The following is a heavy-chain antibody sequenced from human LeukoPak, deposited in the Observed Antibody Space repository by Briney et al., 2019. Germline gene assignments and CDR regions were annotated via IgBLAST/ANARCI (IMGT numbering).Heavy chain of an antibody. D-gene: IGHD3-10*01. Sequence: SETLSLTCTVSGGSISSYYWSWIRQPPGKGLEWIGYIYYSGSTNYNPSLKSRVTISVDTSKNQFSLKLSSVTAADTAVYYCARKKLEYYYGSESNWAFDIWGQGTMVTVSS. CDR2: IYYSGST. CDR3: ARKKLEYYYGSESNWAFDI. CDR1: GGSISSYY. V-gene: IGHV4-59*01. J-gene: IGHJ3*02.